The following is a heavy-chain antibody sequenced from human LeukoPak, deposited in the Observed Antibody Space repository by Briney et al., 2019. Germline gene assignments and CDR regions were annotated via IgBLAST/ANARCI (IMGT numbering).Heavy chain of an antibody. V-gene: IGHV4-30-4*01. Sequence: PSETLSLTCTVSGGSISSGDYYWSWIRQPSGKGLEWIGYIYYSGSTYYNPSLKSRVTISVDTSKNQFSLKLSSVTAADTAVYYCAREMVVAAYNWFDPWGQGTLVTVSS. CDR1: GGSISSGDYY. D-gene: IGHD2-15*01. J-gene: IGHJ5*02. CDR2: IYYSGST. CDR3: AREMVVAAYNWFDP.